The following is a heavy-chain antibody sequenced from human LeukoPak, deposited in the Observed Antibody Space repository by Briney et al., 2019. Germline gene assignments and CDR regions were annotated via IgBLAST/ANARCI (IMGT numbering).Heavy chain of an antibody. CDR2: ISNNGGDT. D-gene: IGHD2-21*01. Sequence: PGGSLRLSYVASGFSFSSYPMHWVRQAPGKGLESVSGISNNGGDTYYGDSVKGRFTISRDNSKNTLYLQMGSLRPEDMAVYYCAKDGIAQSYYYYYMDVWGKGTTVTVSS. CDR3: AKDGIAQSYYYYYMDV. J-gene: IGHJ6*03. V-gene: IGHV3-64*02. CDR1: GFSFSSYP.